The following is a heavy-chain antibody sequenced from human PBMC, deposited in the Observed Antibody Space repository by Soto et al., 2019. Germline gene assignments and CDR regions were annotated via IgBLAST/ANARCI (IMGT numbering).Heavy chain of an antibody. CDR3: AGTFYYDNSGYPF. D-gene: IGHD3-22*01. CDR1: GGSISSSSYY. J-gene: IGHJ4*02. Sequence: CTVSGGSISSSSYYWGWIRQPPGKGLEWIGSIYYSGSTYYNPSLKSRVTISVDTSKNQCSLKLNSVTAADTAVYYCAGTFYYDNSGYPFWGQGTPVTAPQ. CDR2: IYYSGST. V-gene: IGHV4-39*01.